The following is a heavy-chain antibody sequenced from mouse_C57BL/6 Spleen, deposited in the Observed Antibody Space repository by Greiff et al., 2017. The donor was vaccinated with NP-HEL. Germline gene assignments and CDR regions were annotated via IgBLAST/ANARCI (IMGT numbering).Heavy chain of an antibody. D-gene: IGHD2-5*01. V-gene: IGHV5-17*01. J-gene: IGHJ2*01. CDR3: ARYPAYYSNYYYFDY. CDR1: GFTFSDYG. CDR2: ISSGSSTI. Sequence: EVQGVESGGGLVKPGGSLKLSCAASGFTFSDYGMHWVRQAPEKGLEWVAYISSGSSTIYYADTVKGRFTISRDNAKNTLFLQMTSLRSEDTAMYYCARYPAYYSNYYYFDYWGQGTTLTVSS.